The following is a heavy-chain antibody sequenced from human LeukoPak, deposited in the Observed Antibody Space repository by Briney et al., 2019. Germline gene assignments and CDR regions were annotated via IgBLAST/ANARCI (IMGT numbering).Heavy chain of an antibody. D-gene: IGHD1-26*01. CDR2: IYHSGST. CDR1: GYSISSGYY. J-gene: IGHJ5*02. Sequence: PETLSLTCAVSGYSISSGYYWGWIRQPPGKGLEWIGSIYHSGSTYYNPSLKSRVTISVDTSKNQFSLKLSSVTAADTAVYYCASLPVERWFDPWGQGTLVTVSS. CDR3: ASLPVERWFDP. V-gene: IGHV4-38-2*01.